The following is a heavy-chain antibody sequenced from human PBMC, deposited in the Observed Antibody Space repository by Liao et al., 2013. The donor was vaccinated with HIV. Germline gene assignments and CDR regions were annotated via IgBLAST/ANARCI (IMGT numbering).Heavy chain of an antibody. CDR3: ARSSLLVRWFDP. V-gene: IGHV4-34*02. CDR1: GGSFSNYY. J-gene: IGHJ5*02. CDR2: IIHSGSA. Sequence: QVHLQQWGAGLLKPSETLSLTCAVSGGSFSNYYWNWIRQPPGKGLEWIGEIIHSGSANYNPSLRDRVTISVDTSKNQFSLRVRSVTAADTAVYYCARSSLLVRWFDPWGQGTLVTVSS.